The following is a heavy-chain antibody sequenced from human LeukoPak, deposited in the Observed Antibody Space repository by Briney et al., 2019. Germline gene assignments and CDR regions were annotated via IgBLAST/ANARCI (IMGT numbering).Heavy chain of an antibody. CDR1: GGSISSYY. CDR3: ARALRYFDY. V-gene: IGHV4-59*12. J-gene: IGHJ4*02. CDR2: IYYSGST. Sequence: SETLSLTCTVSGGSISSYYWSWIRQPPGKGLEWIGYIYYSGSTNYNPSLKSRVTMSVDTSKNQFSLKLSSVTAADTAVYYCARALRYFDYWGQGTLVTVSS.